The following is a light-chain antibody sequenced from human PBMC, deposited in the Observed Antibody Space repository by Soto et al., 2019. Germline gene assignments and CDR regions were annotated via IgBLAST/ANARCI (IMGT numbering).Light chain of an antibody. J-gene: IGKJ1*01. CDR1: QDISTW. Sequence: DFQMTQSPSTLSASVGDRVTITCRASQDISTWVAWYQQKPGKAPKSLIYTVSTLQSGVPSRFSGSGSGTEFSLTISSLQPEDFATYYCQQYNSFPRTFGQGAKVDIK. V-gene: IGKV1D-16*01. CDR2: TVS. CDR3: QQYNSFPRT.